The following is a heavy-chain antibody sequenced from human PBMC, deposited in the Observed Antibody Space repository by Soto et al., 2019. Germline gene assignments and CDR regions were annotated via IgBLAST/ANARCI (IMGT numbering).Heavy chain of an antibody. V-gene: IGHV3-23*01. Sequence: HPGGSLRLSCAASGFTFSNYAMSWVRQAPGKGLEWVSTFSSSGGVTYYADSVKGRFTISRDNSKNTLYLQMNSLRAEDTAVYYCTRFSRDCSIGRCYPLYWGQGTLVTVSS. CDR2: FSSSGGVT. CDR3: TRFSRDCSIGRCYPLY. CDR1: GFTFSNYA. D-gene: IGHD2-15*01. J-gene: IGHJ4*02.